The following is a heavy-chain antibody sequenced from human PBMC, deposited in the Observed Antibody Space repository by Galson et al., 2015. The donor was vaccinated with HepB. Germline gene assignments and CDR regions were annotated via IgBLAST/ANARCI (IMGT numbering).Heavy chain of an antibody. CDR1: GGTFSSYA. Sequence: SVKVSCKASGGTFSSYAISWVRQAPGQGLEWMGGIIPIFGTANYAQKFQGRVTITADESTSTAYMELSSLRSEDTAVYYCARVMVRGVIIRLSPLDYWGQGTLVTVSS. D-gene: IGHD3-10*01. CDR3: ARVMVRGVIIRLSPLDY. J-gene: IGHJ4*02. V-gene: IGHV1-69*13. CDR2: IIPIFGTA.